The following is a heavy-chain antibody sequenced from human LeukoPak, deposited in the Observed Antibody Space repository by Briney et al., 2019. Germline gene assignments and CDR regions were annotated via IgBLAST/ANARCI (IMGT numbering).Heavy chain of an antibody. Sequence: GGSLRLSCAASGFTFSVYEMNWVRQAPGRGLEWISYISTVGTTYYADSVKGRFTISRDDAKRSLFLEMKSLRAEDTAFYYCARDFPTSSSFWFFDLWGRGTPVTVSS. V-gene: IGHV3-48*03. J-gene: IGHJ2*01. D-gene: IGHD6-6*01. CDR3: ARDFPTSSSFWFFDL. CDR1: GFTFSVYE. CDR2: ISTVGTT.